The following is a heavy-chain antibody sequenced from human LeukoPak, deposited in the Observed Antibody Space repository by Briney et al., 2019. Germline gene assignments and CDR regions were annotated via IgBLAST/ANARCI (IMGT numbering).Heavy chain of an antibody. CDR3: AKDAPRYSSSWYDWYFDL. J-gene: IGHJ2*01. CDR1: AFTFSSYA. Sequence: GGSLRLSCAASAFTFSSYAMSWVRQAPGRGLEWVSGISSSGGSTYYADSVKGRFTISRDNSKNTLYLQMNSLRAEDTAVYYCAKDAPRYSSSWYDWYFDLWGRGTLVTVSS. CDR2: ISSSGGST. D-gene: IGHD6-13*01. V-gene: IGHV3-23*01.